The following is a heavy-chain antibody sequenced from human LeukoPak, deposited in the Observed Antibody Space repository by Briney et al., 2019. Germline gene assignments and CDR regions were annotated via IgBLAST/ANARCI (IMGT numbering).Heavy chain of an antibody. J-gene: IGHJ4*02. Sequence: GGSLRLSCGGSGFTFSSYAMHWDRQAPGKGLEWVAVIWYDGSNKYYADSVKGRFTISRDNSKNTLYLQMNSLRAEDTAVYYCARDPNYYYDSSGYPSGDYWGQGTLVTVPS. V-gene: IGHV3-33*08. CDR1: GFTFSSYA. CDR3: ARDPNYYYDSSGYPSGDY. CDR2: IWYDGSNK. D-gene: IGHD3-22*01.